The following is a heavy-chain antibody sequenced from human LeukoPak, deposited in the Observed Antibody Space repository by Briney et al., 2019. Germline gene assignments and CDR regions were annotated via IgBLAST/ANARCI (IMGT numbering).Heavy chain of an antibody. V-gene: IGHV4-59*01. D-gene: IGHD4-17*01. Sequence: SSETLSLTCTVSGGSINNYYWNWIRQPPGKGPEWIGHIYYSGSTNYNPSLKSRVTISVDTSKNQFSLKLSSVTAADTAVYYCARDLNYGDYGWFDYWGQGTLVTVSS. J-gene: IGHJ4*02. CDR1: GGSINNYY. CDR2: IYYSGST. CDR3: ARDLNYGDYGWFDY.